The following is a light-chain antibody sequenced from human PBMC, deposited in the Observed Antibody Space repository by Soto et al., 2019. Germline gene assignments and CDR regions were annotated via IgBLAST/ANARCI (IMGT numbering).Light chain of an antibody. CDR1: QSVSSN. CDR3: QQYNSWPRT. CDR2: GAS. J-gene: IGKJ1*01. V-gene: IGKV3-15*01. Sequence: EIMMTQSPAALSVSPGERATLSCRASQSVSSNLAWYQQKPGQAPRLLIYGASTRATGIPARFSGGGSGTEFTLAISSLQSEDFAVYYCQQYNSWPRTFGQGTKV.